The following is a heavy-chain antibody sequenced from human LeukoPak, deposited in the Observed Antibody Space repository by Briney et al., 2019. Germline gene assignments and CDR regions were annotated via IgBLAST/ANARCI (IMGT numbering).Heavy chain of an antibody. V-gene: IGHV3-23*01. J-gene: IGHJ6*03. Sequence: GGSLRVSCVGFGFTFKNYAMNWVRQAPGKGLEWVAGTTGRADNTYYAQYVKGRFTISTDTSTSTLHMQMNSLRVDDTAVYYCAKDESGCYSQFSYYYMYIWGIGDTGTVSS. D-gene: IGHD3-3*01. CDR1: GFTFKNYA. CDR2: TTGRADNT. CDR3: AKDESGCYSQFSYYYMYI.